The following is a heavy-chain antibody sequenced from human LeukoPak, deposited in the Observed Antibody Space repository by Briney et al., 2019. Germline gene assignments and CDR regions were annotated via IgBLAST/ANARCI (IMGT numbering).Heavy chain of an antibody. J-gene: IGHJ4*02. D-gene: IGHD6-25*01. CDR3: AREDVGSGGVDY. V-gene: IGHV4-59*01. CDR2: IYYSGST. Sequence: SETLSLTCTVSGGSISSYYWSWIRQPPGKGLEWIGYIYYSGSTNYNPSLKSRVTISVDTSKSQFSLKLSSVTAADTAVYYCAREDVGSGGVDYWGQGTLVTVSS. CDR1: GGSISSYY.